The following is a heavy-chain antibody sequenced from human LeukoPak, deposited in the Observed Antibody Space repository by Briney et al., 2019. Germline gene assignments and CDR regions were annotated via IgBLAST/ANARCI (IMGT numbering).Heavy chain of an antibody. V-gene: IGHV4-59*01. J-gene: IGHJ4*02. CDR3: ARTYSWAAALDY. CDR2: IYYSGST. Sequence: PSETLSLTCTVSGGSISSYYWSWIRQPPGKGLEWIGYIYYSGSTNYNPSLKSRVTISVDTSKNQFSLKLSSVTAAVTAVYYCARTYSWAAALDYWGQGTLVTV. D-gene: IGHD6-13*01. CDR1: GGSISSYY.